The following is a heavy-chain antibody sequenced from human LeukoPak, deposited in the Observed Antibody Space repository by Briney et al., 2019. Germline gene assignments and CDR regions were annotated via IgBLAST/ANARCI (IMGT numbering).Heavy chain of an antibody. D-gene: IGHD2-15*01. V-gene: IGHV1-2*06. J-gene: IGHJ4*02. CDR3: ARDGGSGGSPLQFTPDY. CDR2: FNPNSGGT. Sequence: ASVKASCKASGYTFTGYYMHWVRQAPGQGLEWMGRFNPNSGGTNYAQKFQGRVTMTRDTSISTAYMELGRLRSDDTAVYYCARDGGSGGSPLQFTPDYWGQGTLVTVSS. CDR1: GYTFTGYY.